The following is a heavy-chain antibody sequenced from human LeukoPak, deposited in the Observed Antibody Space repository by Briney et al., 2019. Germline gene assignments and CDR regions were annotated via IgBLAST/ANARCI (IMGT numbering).Heavy chain of an antibody. CDR1: GGTFSSYA. CDR3: ARGLGGGYQRDAFDI. CDR2: IIPIFGTA. D-gene: IGHD2-2*01. V-gene: IGHV1-69*05. J-gene: IGHJ3*02. Sequence: GASVKVSCKASGGTFSSYAISWVRQAPGQGLEWMGGIIPIFGTANHAQKFQGRVTITTDESTSTAYMELSSLRSEDTAVYYCARGLGGGYQRDAFDIWGQGTMVTVSS.